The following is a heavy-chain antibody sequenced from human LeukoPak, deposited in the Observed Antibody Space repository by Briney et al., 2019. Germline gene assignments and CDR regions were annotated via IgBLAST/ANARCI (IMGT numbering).Heavy chain of an antibody. D-gene: IGHD7-27*01. Sequence: GGSLRLSCAASGFTFSSYAMSWVRQTPRKGLEWVSSISGSGDSTYYADSVKGRFTISRDNSKDTLYLQMNSLRAEDTAIYYCARLPRLGSFDYWGQGILVSVSS. CDR3: ARLPRLGSFDY. CDR1: GFTFSSYA. J-gene: IGHJ4*02. CDR2: ISGSGDST. V-gene: IGHV3-23*01.